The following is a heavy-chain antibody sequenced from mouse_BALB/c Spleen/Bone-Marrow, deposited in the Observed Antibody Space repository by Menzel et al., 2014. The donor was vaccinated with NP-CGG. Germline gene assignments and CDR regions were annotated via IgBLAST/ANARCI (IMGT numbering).Heavy chain of an antibody. J-gene: IGHJ3*01. CDR2: IDPANGNT. V-gene: IGHV14-3*02. D-gene: IGHD1-1*01. CDR1: GFNIKDTY. CDR3: APYYYGSSLFAY. Sequence: EVQLQQSGAELVKPGASVKLSCTASGFNIKDTYMHWVKQRPEQGLEWIGKIDPANGNTKYDPKFQGKATITADTSSNTAYLQLSSLTSEDTAVYYCAPYYYGSSLFAYWGRGTPVTVSA.